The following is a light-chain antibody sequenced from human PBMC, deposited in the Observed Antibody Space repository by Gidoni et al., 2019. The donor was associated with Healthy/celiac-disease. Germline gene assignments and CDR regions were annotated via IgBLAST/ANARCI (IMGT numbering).Light chain of an antibody. J-gene: IGKJ4*01. Sequence: DIKMTQSPSSLSASVGDRVTITCQASQDISNDLNWYQQKPGKAPKLLIYDASNLETGVPSRFSGSGSGTDFTFTISSLQPEDIATYYCQQYDNLPLTFGGXTKVEIK. CDR3: QQYDNLPLT. CDR2: DAS. V-gene: IGKV1-33*01. CDR1: QDISND.